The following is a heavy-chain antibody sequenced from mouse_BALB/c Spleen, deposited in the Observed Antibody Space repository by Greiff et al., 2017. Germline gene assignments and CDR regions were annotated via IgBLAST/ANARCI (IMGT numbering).Heavy chain of an antibody. CDR1: GFTFSSYW. Sequence: EVKVEESGGGLVQPGGSMKLSCVASGFTFSSYWMSWVRQSPEKGLEWVAEIRLKSDNYATHYAESVKGKFTISRDDSKSRLYLQMNSLRAEDTGIYYCTNERFAYWGQGTLVTVSA. V-gene: IGHV6-6*02. CDR2: IRLKSDNYAT. J-gene: IGHJ3*01. CDR3: TNERFAY.